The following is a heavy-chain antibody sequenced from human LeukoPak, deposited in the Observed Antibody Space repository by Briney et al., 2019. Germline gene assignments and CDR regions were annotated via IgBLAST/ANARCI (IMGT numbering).Heavy chain of an antibody. CDR2: ISAYNGNT. D-gene: IGHD6-19*01. CDR3: AIMKEQWLVLHY. CDR1: GYTFTSYG. J-gene: IGHJ4*02. Sequence: ASVKVSCKDSGYTFTSYGISWVRQAPGQGLEWMGWISAYNGNTNYAQKLQGRVTMTTDTSTSTAYMELRSLRSDDTAVYYCAIMKEQWLVLHYWGQGTLVTVSS. V-gene: IGHV1-18*01.